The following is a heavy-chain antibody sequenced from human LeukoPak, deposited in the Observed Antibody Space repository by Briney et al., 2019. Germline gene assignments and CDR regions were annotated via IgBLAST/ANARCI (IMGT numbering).Heavy chain of an antibody. Sequence: SGTLSLTCAVSGGSISSSNCWSWVRQPPGKGLEWIGEIYHSGSTNYNPSLKSRVTISVDKSKNQFSLKLSSVTAADTAVYYCFGDGYNFGYFDYGGQETLVTVPS. D-gene: IGHD5-24*01. V-gene: IGHV4-4*02. J-gene: IGHJ4*02. CDR3: FGDGYNFGYFDY. CDR2: IYHSGST. CDR1: GGSISSSNC.